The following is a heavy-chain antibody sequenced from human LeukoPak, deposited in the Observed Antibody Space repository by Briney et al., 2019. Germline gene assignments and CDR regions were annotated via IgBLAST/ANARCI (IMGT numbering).Heavy chain of an antibody. CDR2: IYYSGST. D-gene: IGHD3-10*01. J-gene: IGHJ6*03. CDR1: GFTFSAYS. V-gene: IGHV4-59*01. Sequence: GSLRLSCATSGFTFSAYSMSWVRQAPRNGMEWVGYIYYSGSTTYNPSLKSRVTISVDTSKVQFSLKLSSVTAADTAVYYCARALIGELFNYYYYYDMDVWGKGATVTVSS. CDR3: ARALIGELFNYYYYYDMDV.